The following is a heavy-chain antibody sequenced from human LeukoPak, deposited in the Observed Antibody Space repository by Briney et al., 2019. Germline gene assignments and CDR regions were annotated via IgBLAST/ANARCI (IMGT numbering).Heavy chain of an antibody. J-gene: IGHJ4*02. Sequence: GGSLRLSCAASGFTFSSYAMHWVRQAPGKGLEWVAVISYDGRNKYYADSVKGRFTIYRDNSKNALYLLMNSLRDEDTAVYYCAKTPMTRGWNHFDSWGQGTLVTVSS. CDR3: AKTPMTRGWNHFDS. D-gene: IGHD6-19*01. CDR1: GFTFSSYA. CDR2: ISYDGRNK. V-gene: IGHV3-30*18.